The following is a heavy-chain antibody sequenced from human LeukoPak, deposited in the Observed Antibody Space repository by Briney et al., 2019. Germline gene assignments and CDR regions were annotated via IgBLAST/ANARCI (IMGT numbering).Heavy chain of an antibody. CDR3: ARDRWVGGRFTGSDY. J-gene: IGHJ4*02. CDR2: ISYSGST. CDR1: GGSISSRSNY. Sequence: PSETLSLTCTVSGGSISSRSNYWGWIRQPPGKGLEWIGSISYSGSTYYNPSLKSRVTISVDTSKNQFSLKLSSVTAADTAVYYCARDRWVGGRFTGSDYWGQGTLVTVSS. D-gene: IGHD3-16*01. V-gene: IGHV4-39*07.